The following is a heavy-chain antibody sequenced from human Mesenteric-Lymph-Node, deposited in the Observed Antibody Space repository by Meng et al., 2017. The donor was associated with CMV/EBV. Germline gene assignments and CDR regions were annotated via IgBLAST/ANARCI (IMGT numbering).Heavy chain of an antibody. CDR2: ISGGGGST. J-gene: IGHJ4*02. V-gene: IGHV3-23*01. CDR1: GFTFTNYA. Sequence: GESLKISCAASGFTFTNYAMTWVRQAPGKGLEWVSTISGGGGSTYYADSVKGRFAISRDNAKNSLYLQMNSLRPEDTAVYYCARVVGATRLLDYWGQGTLVTVSS. D-gene: IGHD1-26*01. CDR3: ARVVGATRLLDY.